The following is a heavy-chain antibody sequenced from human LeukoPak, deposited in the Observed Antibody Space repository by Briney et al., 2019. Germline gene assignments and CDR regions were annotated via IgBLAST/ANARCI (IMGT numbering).Heavy chain of an antibody. CDR1: GFTFSSNA. CDR2: ISYDGSNK. CDR3: ATGGKFDFWSGYHIDN. V-gene: IGHV3-30*04. D-gene: IGHD3-3*01. Sequence: GRSLRLSCEVSGFTFSSNAMHWVRQAPGKRLEWVAVISYDGSNKNFADSVKGRFTVSRDNSKHTLYLHMNSLRSDDTAMYYCATGGKFDFWSGYHIDNWGQGTLVTVSS. J-gene: IGHJ4*02.